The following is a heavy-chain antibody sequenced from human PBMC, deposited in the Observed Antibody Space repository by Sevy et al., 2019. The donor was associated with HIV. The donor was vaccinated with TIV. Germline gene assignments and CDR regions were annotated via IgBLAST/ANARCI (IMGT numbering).Heavy chain of an antibody. CDR3: ARDRYYDASGYYYYYYGMDV. D-gene: IGHD3-22*01. CDR1: GFTVSDNY. Sequence: GESLKISCAASGFTVSDNYMAWVRLAPVKGLEWVSLIDSDGSAYYADSVKGRFTISRDNVKNTLYLQINALRAEDTGLYFCARDRYYDASGYYYYYYGMDVWGQGTTVTVSS. CDR2: IDSDGSA. J-gene: IGHJ6*02. V-gene: IGHV3-66*01.